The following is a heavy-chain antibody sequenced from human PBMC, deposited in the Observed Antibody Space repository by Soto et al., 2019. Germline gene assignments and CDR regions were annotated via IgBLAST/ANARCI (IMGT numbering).Heavy chain of an antibody. V-gene: IGHV1-18*01. J-gene: IGHJ5*02. CDR3: ARTPYGSGSLNNWFDP. CDR2: ISAYNGNT. Sequence: ASVKVSCKASGYTFTSYGISWVRQAPGQGLEWMGWISAYNGNTNYAQKLQGRVTMTTDTSTSTAYMELRSLRSDDTAVYYCARTPYGSGSLNNWFDPWGQGTLVTVSS. CDR1: GYTFTSYG. D-gene: IGHD3-10*01.